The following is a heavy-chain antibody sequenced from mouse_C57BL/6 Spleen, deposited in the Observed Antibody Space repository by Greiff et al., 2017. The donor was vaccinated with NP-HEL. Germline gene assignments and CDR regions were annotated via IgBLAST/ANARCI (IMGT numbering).Heavy chain of an antibody. V-gene: IGHV1-19*01. D-gene: IGHD1-1*01. CDR1: GYTFTDYY. J-gene: IGHJ1*03. CDR3: ARRRLYGSSYGYFDV. CDR2: INPYNGGT. Sequence: VQLQQSGPVLVKPGASVKMSCKASGYTFTDYYMNWVKQSHGKSLEWIGVINPYNGGTSYNQKFKGKATLTVDKSSSTAYMELNSLTSEDSAVYYCARRRLYGSSYGYFDVWGTGTTVTVSS.